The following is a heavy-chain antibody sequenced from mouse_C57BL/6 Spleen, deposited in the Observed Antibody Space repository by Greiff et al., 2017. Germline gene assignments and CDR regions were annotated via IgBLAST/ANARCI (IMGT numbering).Heavy chain of an antibody. J-gene: IGHJ2*01. Sequence: QVQLQQSGAELVRPGASVTLSCKASGYTFTAYAMHWVKQTPVHGLDWIGNLDPETGGTAYNQKFKGKAILTVDKSSSTAYMELRSLTSEDSAVYYCTRKEYYGSSYGYWGQGTMLTVSS. D-gene: IGHD1-1*01. CDR3: TRKEYYGSSYGY. V-gene: IGHV1-15*01. CDR1: GYTFTAYA. CDR2: LDPETGGT.